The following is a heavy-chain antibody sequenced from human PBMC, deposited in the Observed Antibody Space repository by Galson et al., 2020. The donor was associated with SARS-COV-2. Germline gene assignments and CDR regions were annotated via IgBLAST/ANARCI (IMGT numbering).Heavy chain of an antibody. Sequence: TGGSLRLSCAASGFTFSSYAMHWVRQAPGKGLEWVAVISYDGSNKYYADSVKGRFTISRDNSKNPLYLQMNSLRAEDTAVYYCARGVLWFGYLGGFDPWGQGTLVTVSS. CDR2: ISYDGSNK. D-gene: IGHD3-10*01. V-gene: IGHV3-30-3*01. J-gene: IGHJ5*02. CDR1: GFTFSSYA. CDR3: ARGVLWFGYLGGFDP.